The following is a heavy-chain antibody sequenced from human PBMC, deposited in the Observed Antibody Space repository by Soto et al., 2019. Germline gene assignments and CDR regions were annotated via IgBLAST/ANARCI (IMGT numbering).Heavy chain of an antibody. CDR3: ARGELLDY. V-gene: IGHV3-53*01. CDR1: GLTISSNY. D-gene: IGHD1-26*01. Sequence: AGGSLRLSCAAFGLTISSNYMSWVRQAPGKGLEWVSVIYSGGSTYYADSVKGRFTISRDNSKNTLYLQMNSLRAEDTAVYYCARGELLDYWGQGTLVTVSS. J-gene: IGHJ4*02. CDR2: IYSGGST.